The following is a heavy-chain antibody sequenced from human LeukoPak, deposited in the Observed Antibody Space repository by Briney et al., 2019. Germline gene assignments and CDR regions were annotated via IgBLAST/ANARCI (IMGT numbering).Heavy chain of an antibody. D-gene: IGHD5-18*01. Sequence: SETLSLTCTVSGGSISSYYWSWIRQPPGKGLEWIGYIYYSGSTNYNPSLKSRVTISVDTSKNQFSLKLSSVTAADTAVYYCARVTTTMVTRWGQGTLLTVSS. J-gene: IGHJ4*02. CDR2: IYYSGST. CDR3: ARVTTTMVTR. V-gene: IGHV4-59*01. CDR1: GGSISSYY.